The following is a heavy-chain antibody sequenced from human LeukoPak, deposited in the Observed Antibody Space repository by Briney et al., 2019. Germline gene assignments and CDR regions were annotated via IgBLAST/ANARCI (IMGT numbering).Heavy chain of an antibody. CDR2: IYYSGST. D-gene: IGHD6-19*01. J-gene: IGHJ4*02. Sequence: SETLSLTCTVSGGSISSYYWSWIRQPPGKGLEGIGYIYYSGSTNYNPSLKSRVTISVDTSNNQFSLKLSSVTAADTAVYYCARNLGAGYYFDYWGQGTLVTVSS. CDR3: ARNLGAGYYFDY. CDR1: GGSISSYY. V-gene: IGHV4-59*01.